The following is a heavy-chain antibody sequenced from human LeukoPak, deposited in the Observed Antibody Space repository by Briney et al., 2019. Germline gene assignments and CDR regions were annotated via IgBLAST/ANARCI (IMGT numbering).Heavy chain of an antibody. Sequence: SETLSLTCTVSGGSISSYYWSWIRQPPGKGLEWIGYIYYSGSTNYNPSLKSRVTISVDTSKNQFSLKLSSVTAADTAVYYCARHSPRKDAFDIWGQGTMVTVPS. CDR3: ARHSPRKDAFDI. V-gene: IGHV4-59*08. D-gene: IGHD1-14*01. CDR2: IYYSGST. CDR1: GGSISSYY. J-gene: IGHJ3*02.